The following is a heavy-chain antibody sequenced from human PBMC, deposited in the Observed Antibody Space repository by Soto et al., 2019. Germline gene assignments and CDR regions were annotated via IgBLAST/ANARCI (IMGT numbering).Heavy chain of an antibody. CDR1: GFTFSSFW. V-gene: IGHV3-74*01. CDR3: VRDRGYPDSFDI. D-gene: IGHD3-10*01. Sequence: PGGSLRLSCAASGFTFSSFWMHWVRQVPGKGLVWVSRISTDGTSTTYADSVKGRFTISRDNAKNTLYLEMNRLRAEDTALYYCVRDRGYPDSFDIWGQGTMVTVSS. CDR2: ISTDGTST. J-gene: IGHJ3*02.